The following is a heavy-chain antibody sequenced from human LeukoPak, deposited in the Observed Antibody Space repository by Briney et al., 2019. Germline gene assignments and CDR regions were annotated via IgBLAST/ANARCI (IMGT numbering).Heavy chain of an antibody. J-gene: IGHJ5*02. CDR3: ARDRYCSGGSCHQFDP. V-gene: IGHV1-69*06. D-gene: IGHD2-15*01. Sequence: SVKVSCKASGGTFSSYAISWVRQAPGQGLEWMGGIIPIFGTANYAQKFQGRVTITADKSTSTAYMELSSLRSEDTAVYYCARDRYCSGGSCHQFDPWGQGTLVTVSS. CDR1: GGTFSSYA. CDR2: IIPIFGTA.